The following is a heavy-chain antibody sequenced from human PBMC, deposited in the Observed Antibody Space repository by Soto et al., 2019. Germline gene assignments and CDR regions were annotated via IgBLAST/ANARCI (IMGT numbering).Heavy chain of an antibody. J-gene: IGHJ4*02. CDR1: GYTFTHFA. D-gene: IGHD6-13*01. V-gene: IGHV1-46*01. CDR2: VDPGSVKT. Sequence: QVRLVQSGAEVKEPGTSVTISCKSSGYTFTHFAIHWVRQAPGQGLEWLGGVDPGSVKTPYRQQLQGRVNTTADAPTSTVCLELQSLSPEDTAIYYCARAGGQQLELDYWGQGALVTVS. CDR3: ARAGGQQLELDY.